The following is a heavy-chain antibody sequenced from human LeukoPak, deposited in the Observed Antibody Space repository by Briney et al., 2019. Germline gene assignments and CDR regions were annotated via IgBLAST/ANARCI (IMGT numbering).Heavy chain of an antibody. J-gene: IGHJ5*02. V-gene: IGHV3-23*01. CDR3: AKTQGYYDA. CDR2: IYGSDDKT. Sequence: GGSLRLSCAASGFTFRSSWLSWVRQAPGKGLELVSGIYGSDDKTVYGDAVKGRFTISRDNSKNTLYLQMNSLRADDTAVYYCAKTQGYYDAWGQGALVTVSS. CDR1: GFTFRSSW. D-gene: IGHD2-15*01.